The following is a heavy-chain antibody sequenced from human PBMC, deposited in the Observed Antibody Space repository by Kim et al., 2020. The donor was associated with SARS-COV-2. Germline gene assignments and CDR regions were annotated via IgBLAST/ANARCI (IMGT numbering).Heavy chain of an antibody. D-gene: IGHD3-3*01. CDR1: GFTFSSYA. Sequence: GGSLRLSCAASGFTFSSYAMSWVRQAPGKGLEWVSAISGSGGSTYYADSVKGRFTISRDNSKNTLYLQMNSLRAEDTAVYYCAKGAHYDFWSGYYSYGYYFDYWGQGTLVTVSS. V-gene: IGHV3-23*01. CDR2: ISGSGGST. CDR3: AKGAHYDFWSGYYSYGYYFDY. J-gene: IGHJ4*02.